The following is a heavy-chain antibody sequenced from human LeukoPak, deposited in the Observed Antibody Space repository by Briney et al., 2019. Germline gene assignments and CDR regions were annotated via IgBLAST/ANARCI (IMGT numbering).Heavy chain of an antibody. CDR2: IISSSSYI. CDR1: GFTFSSYS. D-gene: IGHD3-10*01. J-gene: IGHJ4*02. Sequence: GGSLRLSCAASGFTFSSYSMNWVRQAPGKGLEWVSSIISSSSYIYYADSVKGRFTISRANAKNSLYLQMNSLRAEDTAVYYCARDPTTYGSGSYYYYFEYWGQGTLVTVSS. V-gene: IGHV3-21*01. CDR3: ARDPTTYGSGSYYYYFEY.